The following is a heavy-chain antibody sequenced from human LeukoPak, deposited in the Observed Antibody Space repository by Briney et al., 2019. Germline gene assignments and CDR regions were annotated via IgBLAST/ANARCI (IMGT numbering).Heavy chain of an antibody. CDR3: ARDQGLTAPPPYGLDV. CDR1: GGTFSSSA. J-gene: IGHJ6*02. V-gene: IGHV1-69*04. Sequence: SVKLSCKTSGGTFSSSAITWVRLAPGQGLEWMGRIIPVLNITTYAQKFQGSVTITADTSTGTVYMELSSLRSEETAVYYCARDQGLTAPPPYGLDVWGQGNTVIVSS. CDR2: IIPVLNIT. D-gene: IGHD5-18*01.